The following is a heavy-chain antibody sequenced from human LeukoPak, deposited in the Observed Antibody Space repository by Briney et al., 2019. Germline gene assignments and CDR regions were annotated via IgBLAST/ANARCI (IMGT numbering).Heavy chain of an antibody. J-gene: IGHJ5*02. V-gene: IGHV4-4*09. CDR3: ARAPLITIFGVVFHWFDP. D-gene: IGHD3-3*01. CDR1: GGSISSYY. CDR2: IYTSGST. Sequence: SETLSLTCTVSGGSISSYYWSWIRQPPGKGLEWIGYIYTSGSTNYNPSLKSRVTISVDTSKNQFSLKLSSVTAADTAVYYCARAPLITIFGVVFHWFDPWGQGTLVTVSS.